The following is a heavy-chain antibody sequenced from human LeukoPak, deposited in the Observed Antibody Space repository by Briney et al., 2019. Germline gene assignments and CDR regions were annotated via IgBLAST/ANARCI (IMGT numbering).Heavy chain of an antibody. V-gene: IGHV3-9*01. D-gene: IGHD3-10*01. CDR1: GFTFDGYA. CDR3: AKDKSAMVRGVGDAFDI. J-gene: IGHJ3*02. Sequence: PGRSLRLSCAASGFTFDGYAMYWVRQAPGKGLEWVSGISWNSGSTGYADSVKGRFTISRDNAKNSLYLQMNSLRAEDTALYYCAKDKSAMVRGVGDAFDIWGQGTMVTVSS. CDR2: ISWNSGST.